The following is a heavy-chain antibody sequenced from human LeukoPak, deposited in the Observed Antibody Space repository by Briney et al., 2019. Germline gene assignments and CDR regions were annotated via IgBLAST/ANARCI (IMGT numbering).Heavy chain of an antibody. CDR2: IYYSGST. J-gene: IGHJ4*02. CDR1: SGSINSGSYY. V-gene: IGHV4-61*01. CDR3: ARVSEKYSSGWYYFDY. D-gene: IGHD6-19*01. Sequence: SETLSLTCTVSSGSINSGSYYWSWIRQPPGKGLEWIGYIYYSGSTNYNPSLKSRVTISVDTSKNQFSLKLSSVTAADTAVYYCARVSEKYSSGWYYFDYWGQGTLVTVSS.